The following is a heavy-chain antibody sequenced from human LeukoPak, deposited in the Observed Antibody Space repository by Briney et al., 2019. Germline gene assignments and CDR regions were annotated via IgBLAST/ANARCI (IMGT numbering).Heavy chain of an antibody. D-gene: IGHD2-2*01. V-gene: IGHV3-48*01. CDR3: ARLRREYCSSTSCFSKGFDY. CDR1: GFTFSSYS. Sequence: PGGSLRLSCAASGFTFSSYSMNWVRQAPGKGLEWVSYISSSSSTIYYADSVKGRFTISSDNAKNSLYLQMNSLRAEDTAVYYCARLRREYCSSTSCFSKGFDYWGQGTLVTVSS. J-gene: IGHJ4*02. CDR2: ISSSSSTI.